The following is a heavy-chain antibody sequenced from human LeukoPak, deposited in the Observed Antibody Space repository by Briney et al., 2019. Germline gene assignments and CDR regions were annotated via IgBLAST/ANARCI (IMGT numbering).Heavy chain of an antibody. CDR2: IIPILGIA. CDR1: GGTFSSYA. V-gene: IGHV1-69*04. CDR3: ARGLAVAGTNLYYFDY. Sequence: SVKVSCKASGGTFSSYAISWVRQAPGQGLEWMGRIIPILGIANYAQKFQGRVTITADKSTSTAYMELSSLRSEDTAVYYCARGLAVAGTNLYYFDYWGQGTLVTVSS. J-gene: IGHJ4*02. D-gene: IGHD6-19*01.